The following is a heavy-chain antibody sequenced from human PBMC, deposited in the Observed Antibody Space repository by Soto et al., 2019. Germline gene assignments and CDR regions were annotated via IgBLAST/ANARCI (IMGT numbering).Heavy chain of an antibody. CDR1: GGSFSDDY. D-gene: IGHD3-16*01. V-gene: IGHV4-34*01. J-gene: IGHJ4*02. CDR2: ISHSGST. CDR3: ARGRDYTWTL. Sequence: PSETLSLTCAVYGGSFSDDYSSWIRQSPGKGLEWIGEISHSGSTKYNPSLKSRVTISVDTSKRQSSLELNSVTAADTAVYFCARGRDYTWTLGGPGTLVTVSS.